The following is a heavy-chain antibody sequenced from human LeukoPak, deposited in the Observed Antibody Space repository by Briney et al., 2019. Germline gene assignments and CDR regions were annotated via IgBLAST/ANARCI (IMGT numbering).Heavy chain of an antibody. CDR1: GFTFSSYA. Sequence: GGSLRLSCAASGFTFSSYAMHWVRQAPGKGLEWVAVISYDGSNKYYADSVKGRFTISRDNSKNTLYLQMNSLRAEDTAVYYCAKDGAEIQLWLGDFDYWGQGTLVTVSS. V-gene: IGHV3-30-3*01. CDR3: AKDGAEIQLWLGDFDY. CDR2: ISYDGSNK. J-gene: IGHJ4*02. D-gene: IGHD5-18*01.